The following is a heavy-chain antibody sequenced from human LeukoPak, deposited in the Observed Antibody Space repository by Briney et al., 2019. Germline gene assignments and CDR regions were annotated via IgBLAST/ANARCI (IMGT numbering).Heavy chain of an antibody. V-gene: IGHV3-49*03. CDR2: IRSKTYGGTT. J-gene: IGHJ4*02. D-gene: IGHD6-13*01. CDR3: TRGVGQQLIPPDY. CDR1: GFTFGDYA. Sequence: PGGSLRLSYTASGFTFGDYAMSWFRRAPGKGLEWAGSIRSKTYGGTTGYAASVKDTFTISRDDSNSVVYLQMNSLKTEDTAFYYCTRGVGQQLIPPDYWGQGTLVTVSS.